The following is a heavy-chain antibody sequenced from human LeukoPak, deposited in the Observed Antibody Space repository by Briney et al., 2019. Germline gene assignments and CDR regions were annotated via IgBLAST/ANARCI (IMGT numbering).Heavy chain of an antibody. CDR2: IYHSGST. CDR3: ARDRTGGFSSWPFVY. Sequence: PSETLSFTCTVSGYSISGGYYWGWIRQPPGKWLEWIGSIYHSGSTYYNPSLKSRVTISVDTSKNQFSLKLSSVTAADTAVYYCARDRTGGFSSWPFVYWGQGTLVTVSS. CDR1: GYSISGGYY. J-gene: IGHJ4*02. V-gene: IGHV4-38-2*02. D-gene: IGHD6-13*01.